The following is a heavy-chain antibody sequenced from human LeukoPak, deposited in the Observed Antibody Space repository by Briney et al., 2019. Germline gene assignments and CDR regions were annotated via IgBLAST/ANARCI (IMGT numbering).Heavy chain of an antibody. V-gene: IGHV1-46*01. CDR2: INAGGGYT. D-gene: IGHD6-13*01. CDR1: GYTFTSYY. Sequence: ASVKVSCKASGYTFTSYYMHWVRQAPGQGLEWMGIINAGGGYTSYAQKFQGRVTMTRDTSTSTVYMELSSLRSEDTAVYYCARVAAANNWFDPWGQGTLVTVSS. J-gene: IGHJ5*02. CDR3: ARVAAANNWFDP.